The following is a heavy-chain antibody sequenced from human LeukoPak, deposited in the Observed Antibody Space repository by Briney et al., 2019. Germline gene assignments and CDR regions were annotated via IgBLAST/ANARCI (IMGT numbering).Heavy chain of an antibody. CDR3: ARGAEYDGSGSYYDGNWFDP. CDR2: IRYDGSNK. D-gene: IGHD3-10*01. CDR1: GFTFSSYG. V-gene: IGHV3-30*02. J-gene: IGHJ5*02. Sequence: GGSLRLSCAASGFTFSSYGMHWVRQAPGKGLEWVAFIRYDGSNKYYADSVKGRFTISRDNSKNTLYLQMNSLRAEDTAVYYCARGAEYDGSGSYYDGNWFDPWGQGTLVTVSS.